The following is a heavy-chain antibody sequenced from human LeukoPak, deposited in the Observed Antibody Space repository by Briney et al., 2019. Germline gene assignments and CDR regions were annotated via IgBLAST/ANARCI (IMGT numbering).Heavy chain of an antibody. J-gene: IGHJ6*02. CDR2: ISSSGSTI. CDR3: ARDLGVDSYSYYGMDV. CDR1: GFTFSSYE. V-gene: IGHV3-48*03. D-gene: IGHD5-18*01. Sequence: PGGSLRLSCAASGFTFSSYEMNWVRQAPGKGLEWVSYISSSGSTIYYADSVKGRFTISRDNAKNSLYLQMNSLRAEDTAVYYCARDLGVDSYSYYGMDVWGQGTTVTVSS.